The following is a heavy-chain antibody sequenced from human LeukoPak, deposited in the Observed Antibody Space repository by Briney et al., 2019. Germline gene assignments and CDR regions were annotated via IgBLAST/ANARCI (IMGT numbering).Heavy chain of an antibody. V-gene: IGHV3-7*01. J-gene: IGHJ4*02. Sequence: GGSLRLSCAPSGFTFSTYWMSWVRQAPGEGLEWVANIKQDGSDKFYVDSVKGRFTISRDNAKNSMYLQMNSLRAEDTAVYYCARVLPVASRDYWGQGTLVTVS. CDR1: GFTFSTYW. CDR3: ARVLPVASRDY. CDR2: IKQDGSDK. D-gene: IGHD2-2*01.